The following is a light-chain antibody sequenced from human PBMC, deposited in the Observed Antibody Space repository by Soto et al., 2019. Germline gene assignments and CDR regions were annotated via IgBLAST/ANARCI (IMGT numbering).Light chain of an antibody. CDR2: WAS. CDR3: QQYYTTPRT. V-gene: IGKV4-1*01. J-gene: IGKJ1*01. Sequence: DIVMTQSPDSLAVSLGVRATINCKSSQSVLYSSNNKNCLAWYQQKPGQPPKLLIYWASTRESGVPDRFSGSGSGTDFTLTISSLQAEDVAVYYCQQYYTTPRTFGQGTKVEI. CDR1: QSVLYSSNNKNC.